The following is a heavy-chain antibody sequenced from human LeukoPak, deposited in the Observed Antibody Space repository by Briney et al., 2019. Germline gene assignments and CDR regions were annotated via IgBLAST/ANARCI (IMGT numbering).Heavy chain of an antibody. D-gene: IGHD3-22*01. J-gene: IGHJ4*02. CDR1: GFTFSSYG. Sequence: GALILSCAASGFTFSSYGMSWVRQAPGKGLEWVSAISGSGGSTYYADSVKGRFTISRDNAKNSLYLQMNSLRAEDTAVYYCAREGAIYYYDSSGYDYFDYWGQGTLVTVSS. CDR2: ISGSGGST. CDR3: AREGAIYYYDSSGYDYFDY. V-gene: IGHV3-23*01.